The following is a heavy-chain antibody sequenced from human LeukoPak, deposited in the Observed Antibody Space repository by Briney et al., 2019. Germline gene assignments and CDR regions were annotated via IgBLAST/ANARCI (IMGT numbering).Heavy chain of an antibody. D-gene: IGHD5-12*01. Sequence: GGSLRLSCAASGFTFSSYSMNWVRQAPGKGLEWVSSISSSSSYIYYADSVKGRFTISRDNAKNSLYLQMNSLRAEDTAVYYCARGRYSGYVYFDYWGQGTLVTVSS. CDR3: ARGRYSGYVYFDY. CDR2: ISSSSSYI. J-gene: IGHJ4*02. V-gene: IGHV3-21*01. CDR1: GFTFSSYS.